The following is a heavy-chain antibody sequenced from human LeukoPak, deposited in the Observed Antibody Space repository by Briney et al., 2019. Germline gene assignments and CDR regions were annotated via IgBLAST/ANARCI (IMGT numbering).Heavy chain of an antibody. Sequence: PGGSLRLSCAASGFTFSDCYMSWIRQAPGKGLEWVSYISYSGSTLYYADSVEGRFTMSRDNANNSVYLEMNSLRAEDTAVYYCTRDAALVPGKNFWGQGTLVTVSS. CDR2: ISYSGSTL. J-gene: IGHJ4*02. V-gene: IGHV3-11*04. D-gene: IGHD6-19*01. CDR3: TRDAALVPGKNF. CDR1: GFTFSDCY.